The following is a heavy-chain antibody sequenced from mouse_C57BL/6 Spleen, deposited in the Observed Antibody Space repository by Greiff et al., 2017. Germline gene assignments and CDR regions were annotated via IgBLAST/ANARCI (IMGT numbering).Heavy chain of an antibody. V-gene: IGHV1-39*01. D-gene: IGHD1-1*01. CDR2: INPNYGTT. CDR3: ARSTVVARYTMDH. J-gene: IGHJ4*01. CDR1: GYAFTNSN. Sequence: VQLQQSGPELVKPGASVKISCKASGYAFTNSNMNWVKQSNGKSLEWIGVINPNYGTTSYNQKFKGKATMTVDQSSSTAYMQISSLTSEDSAVYYCARSTVVARYTMDHWGQGTSLTVSS.